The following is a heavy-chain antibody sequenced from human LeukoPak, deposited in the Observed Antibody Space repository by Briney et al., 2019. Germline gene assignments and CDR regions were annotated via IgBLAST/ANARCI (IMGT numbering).Heavy chain of an antibody. Sequence: GGSLRLSCAASGXTFSTYWMSWVRQAPGKGLEWVSGIGAGGTFTYYADSVKGRFTISRDNAKNTLYLQMNSLRAEDTAVFYCARVRDISGHWGFLDYWGQGTLVTVSS. D-gene: IGHD6-19*01. J-gene: IGHJ4*02. V-gene: IGHV3-23*01. CDR3: ARVRDISGHWGFLDY. CDR2: IGAGGTFT. CDR1: GXTFSTYW.